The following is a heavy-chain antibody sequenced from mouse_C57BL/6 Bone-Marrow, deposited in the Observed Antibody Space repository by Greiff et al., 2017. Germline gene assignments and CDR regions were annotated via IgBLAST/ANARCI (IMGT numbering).Heavy chain of an antibody. J-gene: IGHJ4*01. D-gene: IGHD2-4*01. CDR2: IDPSDSYT. CDR3: ARDYGTAYYAMDY. CDR1: GYTFTSYW. V-gene: IGHV1-69*01. Sequence: VPLQESGAELVMPGASVKLSCKASGYTFTSYWMPWVKQRPGQGLEWIGEIDPSDSYTNYNQKFKGKSTLTVDKSSSTAYMQLSSLTSEDSAVYYCARDYGTAYYAMDYWGQGTSVTVSS.